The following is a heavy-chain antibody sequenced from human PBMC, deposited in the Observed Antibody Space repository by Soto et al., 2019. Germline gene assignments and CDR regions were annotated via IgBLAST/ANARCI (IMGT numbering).Heavy chain of an antibody. CDR2: INAGNGNT. CDR3: AREDNSGRGENYCYGMDV. CDR1: GYTFTSYA. V-gene: IGHV1-3*01. J-gene: IGHJ6*02. Sequence: QVQLVQSGAEVKKPGASVKVSCKASGYTFTSYAMHWVRQAPGQSLEWMGWINAGNGNTKYSQKFQGRVTINRDTSASTAYMELSSLRSEDTAVYYCAREDNSGRGENYCYGMDVWGQGTTVTVSS. D-gene: IGHD1-26*01.